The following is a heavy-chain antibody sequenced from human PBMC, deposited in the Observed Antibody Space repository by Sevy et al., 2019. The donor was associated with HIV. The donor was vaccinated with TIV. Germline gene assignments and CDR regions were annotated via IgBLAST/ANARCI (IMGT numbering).Heavy chain of an antibody. CDR2: ISGSGGST. J-gene: IGHJ4*02. D-gene: IGHD3-10*01. V-gene: IGHV3-23*01. CDR1: GFTFSSYA. Sequence: GGSLRLSCAASGFTFSSYAMSWVRQAPGKGLEWVSAISGSGGSTYYADSVKGRFTISRDNSKNTLYLQMNDLRAEDTAVNYCAKDARRSFGITMVRGVIAYYFDYWGQGTLVTVSS. CDR3: AKDARRSFGITMVRGVIAYYFDY.